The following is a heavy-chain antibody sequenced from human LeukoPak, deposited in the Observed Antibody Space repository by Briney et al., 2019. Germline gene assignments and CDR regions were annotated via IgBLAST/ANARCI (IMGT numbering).Heavy chain of an antibody. J-gene: IGHJ4*02. CDR3: ARDENSRLPEWLRFDY. D-gene: IGHD5-12*01. CDR1: GYSISSGYS. CDR2: IYYSGST. V-gene: IGHV4-38-2*02. Sequence: SETLSLTCTVSGYSISSGYSWGWIRQPPGKGLEWIGSIYYSGSTYYNPSLKSRVTISVDTSKNQFSLKLSSVTAADTAVYYCARDENSRLPEWLRFDYWGQGTLVTVSS.